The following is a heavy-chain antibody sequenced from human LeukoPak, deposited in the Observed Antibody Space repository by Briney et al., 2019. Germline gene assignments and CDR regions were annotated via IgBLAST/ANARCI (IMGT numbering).Heavy chain of an antibody. D-gene: IGHD3-10*01. CDR2: VSGSGGST. CDR3: AKIGTANYYGSGSYYMNFDY. Sequence: GGSLRLSCAASGFTFSSYAMSWARQAPGKGLEWVSAVSGSGGSTYYADSVKGRFTISRDNSKNTLYLQMNSLRAEDTAVYYCAKIGTANYYGSGSYYMNFDYWGQGTLVTVSS. CDR1: GFTFSSYA. V-gene: IGHV3-23*01. J-gene: IGHJ4*02.